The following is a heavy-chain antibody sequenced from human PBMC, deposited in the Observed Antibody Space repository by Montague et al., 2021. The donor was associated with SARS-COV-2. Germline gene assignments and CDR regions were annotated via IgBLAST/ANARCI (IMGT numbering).Heavy chain of an antibody. Sequence: TLSLTCTVSGGSISSGSYYWSWIRQPAGKGLEWIGRIYTSGSTNYXPSLKSRVTISVDTSKNQLSLKLSSVTAADTAVYYCARVFPRWLQFDPYFDYWGQGTLVTVSS. CDR2: IYTSGST. V-gene: IGHV4-61*02. CDR1: GGSISSGSYY. CDR3: ARVFPRWLQFDPYFDY. D-gene: IGHD5-24*01. J-gene: IGHJ4*02.